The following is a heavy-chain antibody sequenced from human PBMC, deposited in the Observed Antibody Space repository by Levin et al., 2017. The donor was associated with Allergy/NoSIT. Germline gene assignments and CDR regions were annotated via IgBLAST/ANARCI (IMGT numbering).Heavy chain of an antibody. J-gene: IGHJ4*02. CDR2: IKQDGSDK. CDR1: GFTFSRYW. D-gene: IGHD3-3*01. Sequence: PSETLSLTCAASGFTFSRYWMTWVRQAPRKGLEWVANIKQDGSDKYYVDSVKGRFTISRDNAKNSLYLQMNSLRAEDTAVYYCATEEWVSYDFWSGYSDYWGQGTLVTVSS. V-gene: IGHV3-7*01. CDR3: ATEEWVSYDFWSGYSDY.